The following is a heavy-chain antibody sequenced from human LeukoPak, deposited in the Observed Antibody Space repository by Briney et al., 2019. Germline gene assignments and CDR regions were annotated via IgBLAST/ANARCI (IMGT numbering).Heavy chain of an antibody. CDR3: ARGGYYFGSGSHRWNWFDP. CDR2: ISPYDGNT. CDR1: GYSFTSYG. J-gene: IGHJ5*02. V-gene: IGHV1-18*01. D-gene: IGHD3-10*01. Sequence: ASVKVSCKASGYSFTSYGISWVRQAPGQGLEWMGWISPYDGNTKYAQNLQGRVTLTTDTSTSTAYMELRSLRPDDTAVYYCARGGYYFGSGSHRWNWFDPWGQGTLVTVSS.